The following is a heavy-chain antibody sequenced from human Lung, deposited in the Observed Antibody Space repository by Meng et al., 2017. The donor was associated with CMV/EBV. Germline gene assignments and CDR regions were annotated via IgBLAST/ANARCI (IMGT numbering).Heavy chain of an antibody. J-gene: IGHJ4*02. Sequence: ASVKVSCKASGYTFTSYYMHWVRQAPGQGLEWMGIISPSGGSTSYAQKFQGRVTMTRDTSTSTVYMELSSLRSEDTAVYYCATYGSGRIFDYWGQGTLVTVSS. V-gene: IGHV1-46*01. D-gene: IGHD3-10*01. CDR1: GYTFTSYY. CDR2: ISPSGGST. CDR3: ATYGSGRIFDY.